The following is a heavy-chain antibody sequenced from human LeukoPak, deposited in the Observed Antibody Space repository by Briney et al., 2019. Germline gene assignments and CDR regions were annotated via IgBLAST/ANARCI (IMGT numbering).Heavy chain of an antibody. Sequence: SETLSLTCTVSGGSISSSSYYWGWIRQPPGKGLEWIGSIYYSGSTYYNPSLKSRVTISVDTSKNQFSLKLSSVTAADTAVYYCARDELSMVRGVPLPLADYWGQGTLVTVSS. V-gene: IGHV4-39*07. CDR1: GGSISSSSYY. J-gene: IGHJ4*02. CDR2: IYYSGST. CDR3: ARDELSMVRGVPLPLADY. D-gene: IGHD3-10*01.